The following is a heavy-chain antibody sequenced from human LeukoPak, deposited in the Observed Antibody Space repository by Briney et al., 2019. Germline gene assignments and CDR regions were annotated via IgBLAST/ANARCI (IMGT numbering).Heavy chain of an antibody. CDR1: GGSFSGYY. V-gene: IGHV4-34*01. D-gene: IGHD1-1*01. Sequence: SETLSLTCAAYGGSFSGYYWSWIRQPPGKGLEWTGEINHSGSTNYNPSLKSRVTISVDTSKNQFSLHLSSVTAADTAVYYCASNFQYRDLPDYWGQGTLVTVSS. J-gene: IGHJ4*02. CDR2: INHSGST. CDR3: ASNFQYRDLPDY.